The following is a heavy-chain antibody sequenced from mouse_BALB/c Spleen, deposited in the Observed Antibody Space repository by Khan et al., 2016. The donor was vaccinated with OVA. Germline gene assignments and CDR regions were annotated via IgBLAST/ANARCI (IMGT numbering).Heavy chain of an antibody. Sequence: VRLQQSGAELVRPGALVKLSCKASGFNIKDYYIHWVKQRPEQGLEWIGWIDPENGNTIYDPKFQGKANITADTSSNTAYLHFSSLTSEDTAVYYCARAGRSPWFAYWGQGTLVTVSA. V-gene: IGHV14-1*02. J-gene: IGHJ3*01. CDR2: IDPENGNT. CDR3: ARAGRSPWFAY. CDR1: GFNIKDYY.